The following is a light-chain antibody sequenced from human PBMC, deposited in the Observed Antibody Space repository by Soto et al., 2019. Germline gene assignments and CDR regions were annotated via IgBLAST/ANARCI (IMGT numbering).Light chain of an antibody. CDR3: SSYTSSSTVV. CDR2: DVS. CDR1: SSDVGGYNY. V-gene: IGLV2-14*01. J-gene: IGLJ2*01. Sequence: QSALTQPASVSGSPGQSITISCTGTSSDVGGYNYVSWYQQHPGKAPKHMIYDVSNRPSGVSNRFSGSNSVNTASLTISGLQAEDEADYYCSSYTSSSTVVFGGGTKLTVL.